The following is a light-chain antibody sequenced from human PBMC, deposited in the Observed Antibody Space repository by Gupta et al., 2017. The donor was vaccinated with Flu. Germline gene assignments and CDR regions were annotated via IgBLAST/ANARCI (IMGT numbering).Light chain of an antibody. CDR1: SDDVGGFNY. Sequence: QSALTQPPSASGSPGQSVTISCTGTSDDVGGFNYVSWYQQHPGRAPKLIIYEVSKRPSGVPDRFSGSKSGITASLTVSGLQAEDEADYYCSSYAVSNKRVFGTGTKVTV. J-gene: IGLJ1*01. CDR3: SSYAVSNKRV. V-gene: IGLV2-8*01. CDR2: EVS.